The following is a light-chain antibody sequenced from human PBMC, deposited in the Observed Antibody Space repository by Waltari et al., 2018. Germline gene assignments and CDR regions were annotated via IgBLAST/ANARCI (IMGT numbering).Light chain of an antibody. CDR2: GAS. CDR1: QSVSSN. V-gene: IGKV3-15*01. J-gene: IGKJ2*01. Sequence: EIVMTQSPATLSVSPGDRATLSGGASQSVSSNLACYQQKPGQAPRLLIAGASTRATGIPARFSGSGSGTEFTLTISSMQSEDFAVYYCQQYNNWPPHTFGQGTKLEIK. CDR3: QQYNNWPPHT.